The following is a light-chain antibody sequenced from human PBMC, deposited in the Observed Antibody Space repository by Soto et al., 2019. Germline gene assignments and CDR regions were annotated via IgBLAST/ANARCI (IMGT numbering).Light chain of an antibody. CDR1: QSVRDN. CDR2: GAS. J-gene: IGKJ5*01. CDR3: QQYNKWHPIT. Sequence: EILMTQSPATLSVSPGGSANLSCRASQSVRDNLAWHQQKPGQAPRLIIYGASTRATGIPARFSGSGSGAEFTLTISSLQSEDFAVYYCQQYNKWHPITFGQGTRLEIK. V-gene: IGKV3-15*01.